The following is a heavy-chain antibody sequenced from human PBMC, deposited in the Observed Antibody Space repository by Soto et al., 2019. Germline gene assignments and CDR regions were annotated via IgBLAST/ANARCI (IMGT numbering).Heavy chain of an antibody. CDR1: GYTFTSYD. CDR2: INPSGGST. V-gene: IGHV1-46*01. J-gene: IGHJ4*02. Sequence: GASVKVSCKASGYTFTSYDIHWVRQAPGQGLEWMGIINPSGGSTTYAQKFQGRVTMTRDTSTSTVYMELSSLRSEDTAFYYCARGYYDSSGYYYGYWGQGALVTVPQ. CDR3: ARGYYDSSGYYYGY. D-gene: IGHD3-22*01.